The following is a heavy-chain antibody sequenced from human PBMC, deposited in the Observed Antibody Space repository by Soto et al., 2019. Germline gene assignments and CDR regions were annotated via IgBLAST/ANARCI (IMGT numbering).Heavy chain of an antibody. J-gene: IGHJ5*02. D-gene: IGHD1-26*01. CDR3: ARDLGLYNWFDP. CDR2: IFYSGHL. CDR1: GASFNPYY. V-gene: IGHV4-59*12. Sequence: PSETLSLTCSVSGASFNPYYWSWIRQAPGKGLEWIGYIFYSGHLKYNPSLKSRITINPDTSKNQFSLQLNSVTPEDTAVYYCARDLGLYNWFDPWGQGTLVTVSS.